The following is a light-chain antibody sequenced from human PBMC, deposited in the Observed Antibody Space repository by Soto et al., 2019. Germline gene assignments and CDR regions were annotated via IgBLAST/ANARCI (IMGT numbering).Light chain of an antibody. CDR3: QQANSFPQT. Sequence: DIQLTQSPSSVSASVGDRVTITCRASQGIGNWLAWYQQKPGKAPKLLIYSASSLQTRVPSRFRGSGSGTDFTLTISSLQAEDSATYYCQQANSFPQTFGGGTKVDIK. J-gene: IGKJ4*01. CDR2: SAS. V-gene: IGKV1D-12*01. CDR1: QGIGNW.